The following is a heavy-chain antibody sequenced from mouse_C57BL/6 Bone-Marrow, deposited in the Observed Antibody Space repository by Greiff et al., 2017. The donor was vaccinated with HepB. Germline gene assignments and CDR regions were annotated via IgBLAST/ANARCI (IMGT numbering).Heavy chain of an antibody. CDR2: ITHSGET. CDR3: AGDRGYGSSYWYFDV. CDR1: GFPITSGYY. Sequence: VKLVEPGPGLVKPSQSLFLTCSITGFPITSGYYWIWIRQSPGKPLEWMGYITHSGETFYNPSLHSPISITRETSKNQFFLQLNSVTTEDTAMYYCAGDRGYGSSYWYFDVWGTGTTVTVSS. D-gene: IGHD1-1*01. V-gene: IGHV12-3*01. J-gene: IGHJ1*03.